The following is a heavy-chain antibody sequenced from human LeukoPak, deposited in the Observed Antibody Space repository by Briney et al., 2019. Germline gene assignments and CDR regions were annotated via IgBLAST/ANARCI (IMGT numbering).Heavy chain of an antibody. J-gene: IGHJ4*02. CDR2: ISAYNGNT. Sequence: GSSVKVSCKASGGTFSSYAISWVRQAPGQGLEWMGWISAYNGNTNYAQKLQGRVTMTTDTSTSTAYMELRSLRSDDTAVYYCARPISTMIVVAPGYYFDYWGQGTLVTVSS. D-gene: IGHD3-22*01. CDR3: ARPISTMIVVAPGYYFDY. V-gene: IGHV1-18*01. CDR1: GGTFSSYA.